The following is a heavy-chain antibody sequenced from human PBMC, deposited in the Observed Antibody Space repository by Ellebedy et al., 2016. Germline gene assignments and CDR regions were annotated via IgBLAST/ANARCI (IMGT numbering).Heavy chain of an antibody. V-gene: IGHV4-39*07. CDR2: IYYSGST. D-gene: IGHD3-22*01. CDR1: GGSISSSSYY. Sequence: SETLSLXXTVSGGSISSSSYYWGWIRQPPGKGLEWIGSIYYSGSTNYNPSLKSRVTISVDTSKNQFSLKLSSVTAADTAVYYCARRVDYYDTVDAFDIWGQGTMVTVSS. CDR3: ARRVDYYDTVDAFDI. J-gene: IGHJ3*02.